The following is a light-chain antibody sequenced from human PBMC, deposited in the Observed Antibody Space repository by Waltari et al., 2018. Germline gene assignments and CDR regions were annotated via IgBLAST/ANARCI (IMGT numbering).Light chain of an antibody. Sequence: QSALTQPRSVSGSPGQSATISCTGTSSNVGGYNYVFWYQPRPGKATKLMIYNVNNRPSGVPDRFSGSKSANTASLTISGLQAEDEADYYCCSYAGGNTYVFGTGTKVTVL. CDR3: CSYAGGNTYV. CDR2: NVN. J-gene: IGLJ1*01. V-gene: IGLV2-11*01. CDR1: SSNVGGYNY.